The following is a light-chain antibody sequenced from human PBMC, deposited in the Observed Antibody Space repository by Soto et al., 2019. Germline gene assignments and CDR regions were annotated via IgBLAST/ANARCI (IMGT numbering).Light chain of an antibody. CDR3: SSYTSSYTYV. Sequence: QSVLTQPASVSGSPGQSITFSCTGTSSDVGGYEYVSWYQQHPGRAPKLMIYEVTNRPSGVSNRFSGSKSGNTASLTISGLQAEDEADYYCSSYTSSYTYVFGTGTKLTVL. V-gene: IGLV2-14*01. J-gene: IGLJ1*01. CDR2: EVT. CDR1: SSDVGGYEY.